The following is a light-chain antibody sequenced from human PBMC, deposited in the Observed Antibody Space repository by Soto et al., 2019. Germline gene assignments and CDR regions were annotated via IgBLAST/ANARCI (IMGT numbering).Light chain of an antibody. CDR1: QSVSNSY. V-gene: IGKV3-20*01. Sequence: ELVLTQSPGTLSLSPGERATLPCRASQSVSNSYLAWYQQKPGQAPRLLRYGASNRATGIPDRFSGSGSGTAFTLSISRLEHEDFAVYYCQQYGTSLYTFGQGTKLEIK. CDR3: QQYGTSLYT. J-gene: IGKJ2*01. CDR2: GAS.